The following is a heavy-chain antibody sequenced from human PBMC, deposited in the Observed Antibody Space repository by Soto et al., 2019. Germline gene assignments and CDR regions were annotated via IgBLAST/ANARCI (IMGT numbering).Heavy chain of an antibody. V-gene: IGHV3-33*01. CDR3: ARGGKGSGSFSLDY. Sequence: QVQLVDSGGGVVQPGKSLRLSCVASGFSFSTYAMDWVRQAPGKGLEWVAVIWNDGNTQYYADSVKGRFAISRDNSGNTMYLRMNSLRADDTAMYYCARGGKGSGSFSLDYWGQGTLVIVSS. CDR1: GFSFSTYA. J-gene: IGHJ4*02. CDR2: IWNDGNTQ. D-gene: IGHD3-10*01.